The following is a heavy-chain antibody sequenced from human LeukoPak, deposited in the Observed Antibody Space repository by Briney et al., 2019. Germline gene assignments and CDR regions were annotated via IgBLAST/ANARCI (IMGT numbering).Heavy chain of an antibody. CDR1: RFTFSNYA. D-gene: IGHD2-2*02. V-gene: IGHV3-30*09. J-gene: IGHJ4*02. Sequence: GGSLRLSCAASRFTFSNYAMHWVRQAPGQGLEWVAVISYDGSSQYYADSVKGRFAISRDNSKNTLYLQMNSLRAEDTAVYYCANPLGYCSSTSCYKGGFDYWGQGTLVTVSS. CDR2: ISYDGSSQ. CDR3: ANPLGYCSSTSCYKGGFDY.